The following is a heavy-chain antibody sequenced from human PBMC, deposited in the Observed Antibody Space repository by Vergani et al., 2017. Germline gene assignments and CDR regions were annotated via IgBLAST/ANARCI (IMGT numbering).Heavy chain of an antibody. D-gene: IGHD2-21*02. CDR3: ARNPYCGGDCYSDAFPI. V-gene: IGHV4-59*01. CDR1: GGSMSSYY. CDR2: MYHSGST. Sequence: QVRLQESGPGLVKPSATLSLTCSVSGGSMSSYYWSWIRQPPGKELEWIGYMYHSGSTNYNPSLETRVTISGATSKNQFSLKLNSVTAADTAVYYCARNPYCGGDCYSDAFPIWGQGTMVTVSS. J-gene: IGHJ3*02.